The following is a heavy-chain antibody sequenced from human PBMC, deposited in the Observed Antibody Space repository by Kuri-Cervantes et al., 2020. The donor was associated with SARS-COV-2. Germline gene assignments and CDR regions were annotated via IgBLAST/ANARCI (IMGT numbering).Heavy chain of an antibody. V-gene: IGHV3-21*01. CDR3: ARGGHYTNGVSYGDYYFGL. CDR2: ISSSSSYK. J-gene: IGHJ2*01. Sequence: GESLKISCAASGFTFSSYSMNWVRQAPEKGLEWVSYISSSSSYKYYADSVEGRFTISRDKTKNSLYLQMDSLRAEDTAVYYCARGGHYTNGVSYGDYYFGLWGRGTLVTVSS. CDR1: GFTFSSYS. D-gene: IGHD2-8*01.